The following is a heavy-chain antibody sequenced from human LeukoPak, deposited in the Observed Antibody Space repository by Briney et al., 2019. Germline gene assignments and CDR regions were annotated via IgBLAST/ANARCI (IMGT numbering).Heavy chain of an antibody. CDR3: ARGLEVRFDSSGFYCNWFDP. J-gene: IGHJ5*02. V-gene: IGHV3-23*01. D-gene: IGHD3-22*01. Sequence: GALRLFLAAPGFPLSSQAIRWVRQAPGKGLEGVPNICCSCGMTYFPDSVKGRFTISRDNSKNTLYLQMNSLRAEDTAVYYCARGLEVRFDSSGFYCNWFDPWGQGTLVTVSS. CDR2: ICCSCGMT. CDR1: GFPLSSQA.